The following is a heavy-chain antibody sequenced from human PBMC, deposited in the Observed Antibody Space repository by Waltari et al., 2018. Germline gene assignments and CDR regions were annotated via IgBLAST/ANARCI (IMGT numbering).Heavy chain of an antibody. CDR1: GFTFSSYA. CDR2: ISGSGSST. CDR3: AKVAEILLYYYYYMDV. Sequence: EVQLLESGGGLVQPGGSLRLSCAASGFTFSSYAMSLVRQAPGKGLEWVSAISGSGSSTYYADSVKGRFTSSRDNAKNTLYLQMNSLRAEDTAVYYCAKVAEILLYYYYYMDVWGKGTTVTVSS. V-gene: IGHV3-23*01. J-gene: IGHJ6*03.